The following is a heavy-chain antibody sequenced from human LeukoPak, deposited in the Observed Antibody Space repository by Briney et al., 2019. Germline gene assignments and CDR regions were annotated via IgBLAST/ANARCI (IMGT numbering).Heavy chain of an antibody. V-gene: IGHV1-8*03. Sequence: ASVKVSCKASGYSFTNYDINWVRQAPGQGLEWMGWMNPKSGDTGYSQKFQGRVFITRDTSINTAYMELSSLGSDDTAVYYCARDIVVVVAAPPVWFDPWGQGTLVTVSS. CDR3: ARDIVVVVAAPPVWFDP. D-gene: IGHD2-15*01. J-gene: IGHJ5*02. CDR1: GYSFTNYD. CDR2: MNPKSGDT.